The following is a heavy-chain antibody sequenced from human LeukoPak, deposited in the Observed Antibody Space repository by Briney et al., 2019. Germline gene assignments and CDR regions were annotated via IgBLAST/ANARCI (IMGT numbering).Heavy chain of an antibody. V-gene: IGHV4-34*01. CDR2: INHSGST. D-gene: IGHD3-3*01. CDR1: GGSFSGYY. CDR3: ARGDLDYDFWSGYYSVYYFDY. Sequence: SETLSLTCAVYGGSFSGYYWSWICQPPGKGLEWIGEINHSGSTNYNPSLKSRVTISVDTSKNQFSLKLSSVTAADTAVYYCARGDLDYDFWSGYYSVYYFDYWGQGTLVTVSS. J-gene: IGHJ4*02.